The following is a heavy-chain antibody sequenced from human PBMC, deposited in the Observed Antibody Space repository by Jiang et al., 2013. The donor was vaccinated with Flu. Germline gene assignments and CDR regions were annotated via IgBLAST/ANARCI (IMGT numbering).Heavy chain of an antibody. J-gene: IGHJ4*02. V-gene: IGHV1-46*01. CDR2: INPGDGGT. CDR3: AAYGSGRRGGFDH. Sequence: RQAPGQGLEWMGIINPGDGGTKYAQDILGRATLTSDTSTSTVYMDLNSLRTEDTAVYYCAAYGSGRRGGFDHWGQGTLVTVSS. D-gene: IGHD3-10*01.